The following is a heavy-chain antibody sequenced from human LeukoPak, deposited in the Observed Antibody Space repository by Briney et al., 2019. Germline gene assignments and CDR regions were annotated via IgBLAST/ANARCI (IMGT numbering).Heavy chain of an antibody. CDR3: ARDGGGYSGYDYFDY. D-gene: IGHD5-12*01. CDR1: GFTFSDYY. Sequence: GGSLRLSCAASGFTFSDYYMSCIRQAPGKGLEWVSYISSSSSYTNYADSVKGRFTISRDNAKNSLYLQMNSLRAEDTAVYYCARDGGGYSGYDYFDYWGQGTLVTVSS. J-gene: IGHJ4*02. CDR2: ISSSSSYT. V-gene: IGHV3-11*05.